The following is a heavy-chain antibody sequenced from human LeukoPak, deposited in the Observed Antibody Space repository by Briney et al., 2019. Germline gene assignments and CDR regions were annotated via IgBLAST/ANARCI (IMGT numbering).Heavy chain of an antibody. D-gene: IGHD6-13*01. Sequence: PGGSLRLSCAASGFTFSSYEMNWVRQAPGKGLEWVSSISSSSSYIYYADSVKGRFTISRDNAKNSLYLQMNSLRAEDTAVYYCARDMQQLVLLYYYYYMDVWGKGTTVTVSS. CDR1: GFTFSSYE. CDR3: ARDMQQLVLLYYYYYMDV. J-gene: IGHJ6*03. CDR2: ISSSSSYI. V-gene: IGHV3-21*01.